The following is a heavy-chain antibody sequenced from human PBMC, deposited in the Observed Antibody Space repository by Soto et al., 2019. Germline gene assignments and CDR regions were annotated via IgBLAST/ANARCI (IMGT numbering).Heavy chain of an antibody. Sequence: EVQLLESGGGLVQPGGSLRLSCAASGFTFSNFGMSWVRQAPGKGLEWVSLISGSGGSIYYAASVRGRFTISRDKSKNTLYLQMNSLRAEDTAVYYCAKDAGNHVATLVVDHWGQGTLVTVSS. CDR1: GFTFSNFG. V-gene: IGHV3-23*01. D-gene: IGHD5-12*01. J-gene: IGHJ4*02. CDR2: ISGSGGSI. CDR3: AKDAGNHVATLVVDH.